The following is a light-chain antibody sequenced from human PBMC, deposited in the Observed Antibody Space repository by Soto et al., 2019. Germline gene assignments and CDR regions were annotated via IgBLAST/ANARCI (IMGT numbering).Light chain of an antibody. CDR3: QQRNTWPLT. J-gene: IGKJ4*01. CDR2: DAS. CDR1: QSVSSY. Sequence: EVVLTQSPATLSLSPGEGATLSCRASQSVSSYLAWYQQKPGQAPRLLIYDASNRATGIPAMFSGGGSGTDFTLTISSLEPVDVAVYFCQQRNTWPLTFGGGTKVEIK. V-gene: IGKV3-11*01.